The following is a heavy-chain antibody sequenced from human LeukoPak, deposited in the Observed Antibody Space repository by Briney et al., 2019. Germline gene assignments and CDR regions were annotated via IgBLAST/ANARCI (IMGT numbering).Heavy chain of an antibody. CDR2: ISSSSSTI. J-gene: IGHJ4*02. D-gene: IGHD3-22*01. V-gene: IGHV3-48*01. Sequence: AGGSLRLSCAASGFTFNGYSMYWVRQAPGKGLEWVSYISSSSSTIYYADSVKGRFTISRDNSKNTLYLQMNSLRAEDTAVYYCARDLNYYDSSGYGHWGQGTLVTVSS. CDR3: ARDLNYYDSSGYGH. CDR1: GFTFNGYS.